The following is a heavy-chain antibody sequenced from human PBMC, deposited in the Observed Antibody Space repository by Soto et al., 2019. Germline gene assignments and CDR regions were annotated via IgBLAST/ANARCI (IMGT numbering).Heavy chain of an antibody. D-gene: IGHD2-8*01. CDR3: AKDRTLMVFVSPGMDV. J-gene: IGHJ6*01. CDR2: ISFDGGNK. Sequence: GGSLRLSCAASGFTFSSYGMHWVRQAPGKGLEWVAVISFDGGNKYYADSVKGRFTISRDNSKNTLYLQMNSLRAEDTAVYYCAKDRTLMVFVSPGMDVGGQGTMVSVSS. CDR1: GFTFSSYG. V-gene: IGHV3-30*18.